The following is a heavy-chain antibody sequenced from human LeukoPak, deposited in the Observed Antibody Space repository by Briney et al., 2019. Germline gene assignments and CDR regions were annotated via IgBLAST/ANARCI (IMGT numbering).Heavy chain of an antibody. V-gene: IGHV3-23*01. J-gene: IGHJ4*02. Sequence: SGGSLRLSCAASGFTFSSYAMSWVRQAPGKGLELVSAISGSGGSTYYADSVKGRFTISRDNSKNTLYLRMNSLRAEDTAVYYCAKTAGGIWFGELIYYFDYWGQGTLVTVSS. CDR3: AKTAGGIWFGELIYYFDY. CDR1: GFTFSSYA. D-gene: IGHD3-10*01. CDR2: ISGSGGST.